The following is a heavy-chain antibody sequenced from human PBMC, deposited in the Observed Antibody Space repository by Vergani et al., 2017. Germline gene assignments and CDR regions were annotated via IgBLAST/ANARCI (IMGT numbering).Heavy chain of an antibody. Sequence: QVQLQQWGGGLLKPSETLSLTCVVNGGSFTSYHWTWICQSPREGLEGVGEIDHTGRPDYTPSLKSRLTLSVDKSRNQLSLTLNSVTATDTAIYFCARVNTETNGHLYYYYYMDVWGQGTAVTVS. CDR1: GGSFTSYH. CDR2: IDHTGRP. D-gene: IGHD4-11*01. CDR3: ARVNTETNGHLYYYYYMDV. V-gene: IGHV4-34*01. J-gene: IGHJ6*03.